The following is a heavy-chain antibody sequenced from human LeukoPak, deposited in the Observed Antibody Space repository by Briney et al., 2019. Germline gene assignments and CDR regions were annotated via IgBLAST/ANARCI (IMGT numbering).Heavy chain of an antibody. D-gene: IGHD2-8*01. V-gene: IGHV4-34*01. CDR3: ARGRHCTNGVCQTTEYYFDY. Sequence: SETLSLTCAVYGGSFSGYYWSWIRQPPGKGLEWIGEINHSGSTNYNPSLKSRVTISVDTSKNQFSLKLSSVTAADTAVYYCARGRHCTNGVCQTTEYYFDYWGQGTLVTVS. CDR1: GGSFSGYY. J-gene: IGHJ4*02. CDR2: INHSGST.